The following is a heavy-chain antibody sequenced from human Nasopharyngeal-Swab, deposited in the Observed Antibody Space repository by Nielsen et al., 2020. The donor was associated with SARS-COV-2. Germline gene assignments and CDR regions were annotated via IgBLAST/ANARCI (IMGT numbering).Heavy chain of an antibody. V-gene: IGHV1-18*01. Sequence: ASVKVSCKASGYTFTSYAMHWVRQAPGQGLEWMGWISAYNGNTNYAQKLQGRVTMTTDTSTSTAYMELRSLRSDDTAVYYCARDVRPPYYYYGMDVWGQGTTVTVSS. D-gene: IGHD2-8*01. CDR1: GYTFTSYA. CDR2: ISAYNGNT. CDR3: ARDVRPPYYYYGMDV. J-gene: IGHJ6*02.